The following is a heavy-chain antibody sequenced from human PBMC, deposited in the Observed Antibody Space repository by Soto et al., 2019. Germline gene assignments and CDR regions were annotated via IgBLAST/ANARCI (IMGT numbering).Heavy chain of an antibody. V-gene: IGHV4-30-2*01. CDR3: ARGQVVAAQH. CDR2: IYHSGST. CDR1: GGSISNYS. Sequence: SETLSLTCTVSGGSISNYSRSWSRQPPGKGLEWIGYIYHSGSTYYSPSLKSRVTIPVDRSKIQFSLKLSSLTAADTAVYYCARGQVVAAQHWGQGTLVTVS. J-gene: IGHJ4*02. D-gene: IGHD2-15*01.